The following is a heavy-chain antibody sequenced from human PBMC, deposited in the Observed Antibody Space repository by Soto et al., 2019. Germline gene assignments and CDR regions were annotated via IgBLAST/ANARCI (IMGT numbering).Heavy chain of an antibody. CDR1: GGSISSGDYF. Sequence: QVQLQESGPGLVKPSQTLSLTCTVSGGSISSGDYFWSWIRQYQGKGLDWIGYIYYSGSTYYNPSLKTRVTISLDTSKSQFSLKLSSMTAADTAVYYCARGRALYSNYDSWGQGTLVTVSS. D-gene: IGHD4-4*01. CDR3: ARGRALYSNYDS. V-gene: IGHV4-31*03. J-gene: IGHJ5*01. CDR2: IYYSGST.